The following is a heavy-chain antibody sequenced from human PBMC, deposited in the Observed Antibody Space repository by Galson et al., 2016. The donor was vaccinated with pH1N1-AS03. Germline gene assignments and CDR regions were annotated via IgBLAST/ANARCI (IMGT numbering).Heavy chain of an antibody. V-gene: IGHV3-23*01. J-gene: IGHJ4*02. Sequence: SLRLSCAASGFTFSTFAMSWVRRAPGKGLEWVSLIRGTSQITYYADSVKGRFTISKDNSKSILFLQMNSLRAEDTAIYYCARLSGMVPTEYYFASWGQGTLVAVSS. CDR2: IRGTSQIT. D-gene: IGHD3-3*01. CDR3: ARLSGMVPTEYYFAS. CDR1: GFTFSTFA.